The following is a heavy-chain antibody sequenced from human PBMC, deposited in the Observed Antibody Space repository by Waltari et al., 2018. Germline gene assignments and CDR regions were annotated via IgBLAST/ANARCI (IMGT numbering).Heavy chain of an antibody. CDR1: GYSFTSSW. Sequence: EVQLVQSGAEVKKPGEYLRISCKGSGYSFTSSWSSWVSQMPGKGLERMGMIVPSDAYTNYRPSFQGHVTISAYKSISTAYLQWSCLKASDTAMYYCARHGYSHGNGDYFDSWGQGTLVTVSS. J-gene: IGHJ4*02. V-gene: IGHV5-10-1*03. D-gene: IGHD5-18*01. CDR2: IVPSDAYT. CDR3: ARHGYSHGNGDYFDS.